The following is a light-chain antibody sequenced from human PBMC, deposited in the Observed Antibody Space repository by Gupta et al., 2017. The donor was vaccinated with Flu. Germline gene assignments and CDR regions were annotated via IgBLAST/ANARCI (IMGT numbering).Light chain of an antibody. CDR3: MKAVQTPYT. V-gene: IGKV2-28*01. CDR1: QGLLHINGNND. CDR2: LGS. J-gene: IGKJ2*01. Sequence: VTHEEPASISCRSSQGLLHINGNNDLDWYRQKPGQSTQLLIYLGSYRASGVPERFSGSGSGKDFTLKISRVEAEDVGVYYCMKAVQTPYTFGQGTKLEIK.